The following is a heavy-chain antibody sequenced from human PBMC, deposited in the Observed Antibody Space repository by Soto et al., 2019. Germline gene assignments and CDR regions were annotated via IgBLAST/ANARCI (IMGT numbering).Heavy chain of an antibody. J-gene: IGHJ6*02. V-gene: IGHV1-46*01. CDR2: INPSGGRI. CDR3: VRDGPPTTTGVGPSYTMDV. D-gene: IGHD3-3*01. CDR1: GYTFTSYQ. Sequence: QMQLVQSGAEVKKPGASVKVSCKASGYTFTSYQMHWVRQAPGQGLEWMGIINPSGGRITYAPRCQGRVMMTRDTSTNTVYMELRSLRSEDTAVYYCVRDGPPTTTGVGPSYTMDVWGQGTTVTVS.